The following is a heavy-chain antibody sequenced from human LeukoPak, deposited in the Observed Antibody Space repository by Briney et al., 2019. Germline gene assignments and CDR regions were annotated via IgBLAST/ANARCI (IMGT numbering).Heavy chain of an antibody. D-gene: IGHD4-17*01. V-gene: IGHV3-74*01. CDR1: GFTFSSYW. CDR2: INSDGSST. Sequence: GGSLRLSCAASGFTFSSYWVHWVRQAPGKGLVWVSRINSDGSSTSYADSVKGRFTISRDNAKNTLYLQMNSLRAEDTAVNYCAKQTTHFDYWGQGTLVTVSS. J-gene: IGHJ4*02. CDR3: AKQTTHFDY.